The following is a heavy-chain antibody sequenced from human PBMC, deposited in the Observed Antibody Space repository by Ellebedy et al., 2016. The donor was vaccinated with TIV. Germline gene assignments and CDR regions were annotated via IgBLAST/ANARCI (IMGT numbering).Heavy chain of an antibody. CDR3: ARGGHGGFAGWDRMDV. V-gene: IGHV3-33*01. J-gene: IGHJ6*02. Sequence: GESLKISCAASGFSFSTYGMHWVRQAPGQGLEWVAVIWYDGFNKDYADSVKGRFTISRDNAKNSLFLQMNGLRAEDTAVYYCARGGHGGFAGWDRMDVWGQGTTVTVSS. CDR1: GFSFSTYG. D-gene: IGHD5-12*01. CDR2: IWYDGFNK.